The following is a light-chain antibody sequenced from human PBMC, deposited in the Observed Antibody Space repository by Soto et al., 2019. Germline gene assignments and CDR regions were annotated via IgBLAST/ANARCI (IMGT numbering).Light chain of an antibody. CDR2: DAS. Sequence: EIVLTQSPGTLSLSPAVRAAPSCRRSQSVSNNWLAWYQQKPGQAPRLLIYDASSRATGIPDRFSGSGSGTDFTLIISRLEPEDFSVYYCQQYGNSPPWTFGQGTKVDIK. J-gene: IGKJ1*01. CDR1: QSVSNNW. CDR3: QQYGNSPPWT. V-gene: IGKV3-20*01.